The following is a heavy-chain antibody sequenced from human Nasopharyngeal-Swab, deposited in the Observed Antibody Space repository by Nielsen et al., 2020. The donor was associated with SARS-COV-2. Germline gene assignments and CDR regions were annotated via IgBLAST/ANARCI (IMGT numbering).Heavy chain of an antibody. J-gene: IGHJ4*02. CDR3: ARVGGLRFLEWLLSDDY. CDR1: GFTFSSYS. Sequence: GESLKISCAASGFTFSSYSMNWVRQAPGKGLEWVSYISSSSSSIYYADSVKGRFTISRDNAKNSLYLQMNSLRAEDTAVYYCARVGGLRFLEWLLSDDYWGQGTLVTVSS. CDR2: ISSSSSSI. D-gene: IGHD3-3*01. V-gene: IGHV3-21*05.